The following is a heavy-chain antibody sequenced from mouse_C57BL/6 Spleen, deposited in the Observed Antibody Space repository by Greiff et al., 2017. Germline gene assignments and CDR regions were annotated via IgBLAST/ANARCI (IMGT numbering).Heavy chain of an antibody. CDR3: ARYDYDQAWFAY. CDR2: INPNNGGT. CDR1: GYTFTDYY. D-gene: IGHD2-4*01. Sequence: VQLQQSGPELVKPGASVKISCKASGYTFTDYYMNWVKQSHGKSLEWIGDINPNNGGTSYNQKFKGKATLTVDKSSSTAYMERRSLTSEDSAVYYCARYDYDQAWFAYWGQGTLVTVSA. J-gene: IGHJ3*01. V-gene: IGHV1-26*01.